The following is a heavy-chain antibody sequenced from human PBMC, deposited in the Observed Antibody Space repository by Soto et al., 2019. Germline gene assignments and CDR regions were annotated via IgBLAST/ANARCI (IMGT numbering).Heavy chain of an antibody. Sequence: ASVKVSCKASGYTFTSYAMHWVRQAPGQRLEWMGWINAGNGNTKYSQKFQGRVTITRDTSASTAYMELSSLRSEDTAVYYCARAPTVTTYDVFDIWGQGTMFTVPS. D-gene: IGHD4-17*01. CDR2: INAGNGNT. CDR3: ARAPTVTTYDVFDI. V-gene: IGHV1-3*01. J-gene: IGHJ3*02. CDR1: GYTFTSYA.